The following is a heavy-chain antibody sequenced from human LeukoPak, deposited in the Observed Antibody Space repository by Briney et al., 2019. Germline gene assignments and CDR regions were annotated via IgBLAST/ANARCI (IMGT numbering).Heavy chain of an antibody. CDR3: ARQGAYCGGDCYSGYYGMDV. V-gene: IGHV5-51*01. D-gene: IGHD2-21*02. Sequence: GESLKISCKGSGYSFTSYWIGWVRQMSGKGLEWMGIIYPGDSDTRYSPSFQGQVTISADKSISTAYLQWSSLKASDTAMYYCARQGAYCGGDCYSGYYGMDVWGQGTTVTVSS. CDR2: IYPGDSDT. CDR1: GYSFTSYW. J-gene: IGHJ6*02.